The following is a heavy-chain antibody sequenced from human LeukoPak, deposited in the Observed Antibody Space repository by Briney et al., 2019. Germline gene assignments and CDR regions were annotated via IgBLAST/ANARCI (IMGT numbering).Heavy chain of an antibody. CDR2: ISSSGSTI. CDR1: GFTFSSYE. D-gene: IGHD7-27*01. Sequence: GGSLRLSCAASGFTFSSYEMNWVRQAPGKGLEWVSYISSSGSTIYYADSVKGRFTISRDNAKNSLYLQMNSLSAEDTAVYYCARSELGDDYWGQGTLVTVSS. CDR3: ARSELGDDY. V-gene: IGHV3-48*03. J-gene: IGHJ4*02.